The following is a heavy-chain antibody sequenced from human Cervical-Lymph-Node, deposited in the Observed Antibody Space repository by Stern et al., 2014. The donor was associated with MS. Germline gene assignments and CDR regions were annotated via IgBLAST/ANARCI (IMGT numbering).Heavy chain of an antibody. V-gene: IGHV4-61*02. D-gene: IGHD1-26*01. CDR2: IDTSGST. CDR3: ATGSDGSYYVY. CDR1: GGSISSGTSY. J-gene: IGHJ4*02. Sequence: QVQLQQSGPGLAKPSQTLSLTCTVSGGSISSGTSYWTWIRQPAGKGLVWIGRIDTSGSTNYNPSLNSRVTISVDTAKNQFSLKLSSVTAADTAVYYCATGSDGSYYVYWGQGTLVSVSS.